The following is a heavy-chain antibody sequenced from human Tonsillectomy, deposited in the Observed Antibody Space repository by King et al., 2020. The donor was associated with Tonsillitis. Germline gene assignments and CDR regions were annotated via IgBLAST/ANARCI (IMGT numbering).Heavy chain of an antibody. CDR2: INSDGSTT. D-gene: IGHD1-26*01. Sequence: VQLVESGGGLVQPGGSLRLSCEASGFTFTSYWMHWVRQAPGKGLVWVSHINSDGSTTRYADSVKGRFTISRDNARNTLYLQMNRLRAGDTAVYYCARVLVGTTGYGMDVWGQGTTVTVSS. V-gene: IGHV3-74*01. CDR3: ARVLVGTTGYGMDV. CDR1: GFTFTSYW. J-gene: IGHJ6*02.